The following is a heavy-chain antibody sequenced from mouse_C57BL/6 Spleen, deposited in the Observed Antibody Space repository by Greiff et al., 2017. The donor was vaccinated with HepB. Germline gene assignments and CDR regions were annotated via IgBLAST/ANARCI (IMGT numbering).Heavy chain of an antibody. CDR3: ARSGNYDYDDYFDY. J-gene: IGHJ2*01. D-gene: IGHD2-4*01. CDR1: GYTFTSYW. Sequence: VQLQQSGAELVKPGASVKLSCKASGYTFTSYWMHWVKQRPGQGLEWIGMIHPNSGSTNYNEKFKSKATLTVDKSSSTAYMQLSSLTSEDSAVYYCARSGNYDYDDYFDYWGQGTTLTVSS. CDR2: IHPNSGST. V-gene: IGHV1-64*01.